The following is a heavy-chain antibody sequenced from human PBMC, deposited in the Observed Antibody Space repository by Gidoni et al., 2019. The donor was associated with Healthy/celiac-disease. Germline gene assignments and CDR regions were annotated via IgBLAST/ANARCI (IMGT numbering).Heavy chain of an antibody. J-gene: IGHJ4*02. CDR1: GGTFSSYA. D-gene: IGHD2-2*01. CDR2: IIPIFGTA. CDR3: ARDECSSTSCYVGIDY. V-gene: IGHV1-69*01. Sequence: QVQLVQSGAEVKKPGSSVKVSCKASGGTFSSYAISWVRQAPGQGLEWMGGIIPIFGTANYAQKFQGRVTITADESTSTAYMELSSLRSEDTAVYYCARDECSSTSCYVGIDYWGQGTLVTVSS.